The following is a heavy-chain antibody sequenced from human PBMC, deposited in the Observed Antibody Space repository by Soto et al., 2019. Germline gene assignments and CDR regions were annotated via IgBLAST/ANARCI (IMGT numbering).Heavy chain of an antibody. V-gene: IGHV5-51*01. J-gene: IGHJ4*02. CDR2: IYPGDSGI. CDR3: ARIIAEAGTGFDF. CDR1: GYTFISYW. Sequence: GESLKISCQGSGYTFISYWIAWVRQMPGKGLEWMGIIYPGDSGIRYNPSFQGQVTISADKSISTAYLQWSSLKASDTAMYYCARIIAEAGTGFDFWGQGTLVTVSS. D-gene: IGHD6-19*01.